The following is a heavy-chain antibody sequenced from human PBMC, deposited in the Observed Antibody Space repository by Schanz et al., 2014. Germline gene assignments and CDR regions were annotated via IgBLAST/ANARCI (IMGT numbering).Heavy chain of an antibody. CDR1: GYTFTSYG. V-gene: IGHV1-18*01. CDR3: ARETTIITGGAFDV. D-gene: IGHD3-9*01. J-gene: IGHJ3*01. CDR2: ISAYNGHT. Sequence: QVQLVQSGAEVKQPGASVKVSCKASGYTFTSYGITWVRQAPGQGLEWMGWISAYNGHTTYAQKFQGRVTMTTDTSTSTVYMELRGLRSDDTAVYYCARETTIITGGAFDVWGQGTMVTVSS.